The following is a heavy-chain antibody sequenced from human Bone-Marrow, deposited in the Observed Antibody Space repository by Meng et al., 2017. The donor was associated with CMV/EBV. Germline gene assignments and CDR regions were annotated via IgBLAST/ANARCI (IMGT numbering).Heavy chain of an antibody. D-gene: IGHD3-22*01. CDR2: ITGDGART. CDR3: ARKFYYDGSGYYPDF. Sequence: SGFTVTSSALSWLRQAPGKGLEWVSGITGDGARTHYADSVKGRFTIPRDISKNTLYLQMNSLRAEDTAIYYCARKFYYDGSGYYPDFWGQGTLVTVSS. J-gene: IGHJ4*02. CDR1: GFTVTSSA. V-gene: IGHV3-23*01.